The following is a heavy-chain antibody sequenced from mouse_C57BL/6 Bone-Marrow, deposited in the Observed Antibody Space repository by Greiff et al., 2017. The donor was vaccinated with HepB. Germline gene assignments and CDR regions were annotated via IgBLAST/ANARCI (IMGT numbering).Heavy chain of an antibody. J-gene: IGHJ3*01. Sequence: VMLVESGPELVKPGASMKMSCKASGYTFTDYGISWVKQRTGQGLEWIGEIYPGSGSTYYNEKFKGKATLTADKSSNTAYMQLSSLTSEDSAVYFCARHDGPFAYWGRGTRVTVSA. CDR3: ARHDGPFAY. V-gene: IGHV1-77*01. CDR1: GYTFTDYG. CDR2: IYPGSGST. D-gene: IGHD2-3*01.